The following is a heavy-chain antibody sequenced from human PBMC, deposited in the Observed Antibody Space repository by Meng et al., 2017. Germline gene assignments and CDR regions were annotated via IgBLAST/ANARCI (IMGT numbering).Heavy chain of an antibody. Sequence: GESLKISCAASGFTFSSYAMSWVRQAPGKGLEWVSAISGSGGSTYYADSVKGRFTISRDSAKNSLYLQMNSLRAEDTAVYYCARDESEMATANWGQGTLVTVSS. CDR1: GFTFSSYA. CDR2: ISGSGGST. J-gene: IGHJ4*02. CDR3: ARDESEMATAN. V-gene: IGHV3-23*01. D-gene: IGHD5-24*01.